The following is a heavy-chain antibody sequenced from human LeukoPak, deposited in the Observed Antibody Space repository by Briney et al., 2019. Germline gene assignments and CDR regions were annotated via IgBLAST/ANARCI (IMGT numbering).Heavy chain of an antibody. CDR1: GYTFTGYY. J-gene: IGHJ4*02. Sequence: GASVTVSCKASGYTFTGYYMHWVRQAPGQGLEWMGWINPNSGGTNYAQKFQGRVTMTRDTSISTAYMELSRLRSDDTAVYYCARDTGKSRGIDYWGQGTLVTVSS. CDR3: ARDTGKSRGIDY. V-gene: IGHV1-2*02. CDR2: INPNSGGT. D-gene: IGHD4-17*01.